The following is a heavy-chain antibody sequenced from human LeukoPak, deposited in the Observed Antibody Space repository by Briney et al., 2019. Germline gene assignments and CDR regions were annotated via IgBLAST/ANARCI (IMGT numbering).Heavy chain of an antibody. CDR1: GFTSSSCG. CDR2: ISYDGSNK. CDR3: AKALTSGWYLDAFNI. Sequence: GGSLRLSCAASGFTSSSCGMHWVRQAPGKGLEWVAVISYDGSNKYYADSVKGRFTISRDNSKNTLFLEMNSLRAEDTAVYYCAKALTSGWYLDAFNIWGQGTMVTVSS. D-gene: IGHD6-19*01. J-gene: IGHJ3*02. V-gene: IGHV3-30*18.